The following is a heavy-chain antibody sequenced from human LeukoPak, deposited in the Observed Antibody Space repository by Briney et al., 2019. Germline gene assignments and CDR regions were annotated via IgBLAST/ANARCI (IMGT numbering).Heavy chain of an antibody. CDR2: IIPIFGTA. J-gene: IGHJ6*02. CDR1: GGTFSSYA. V-gene: IGHV1-69*13. D-gene: IGHD6-19*01. CDR3: ARESYSSDPYGMDV. Sequence: SVKVSCKASGGTFSSYAISWVRQAPGQGLEWVGGIIPIFGTANYAQKSQGRVTITADESTSTAYMELSSLRSEDTAVYYCARESYSSDPYGMDVWGQGTTVTVSS.